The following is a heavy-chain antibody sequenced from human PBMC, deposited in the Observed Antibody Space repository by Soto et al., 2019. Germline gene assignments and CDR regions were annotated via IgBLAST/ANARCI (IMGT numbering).Heavy chain of an antibody. J-gene: IGHJ4*03. CDR2: INYSGST. D-gene: IGHD3-10*01. CDR3: PRENYYALGY. V-gene: IGHV4-59*01. Sequence: PSESLSLTCTASSGSIRSYNWDWVRQPPGKGLEWIGFINYSGSTHYNPSLKSRVTISLDTSKNHLHLKLNSVTPADTAVYYCPRENYYALGYSGPRTLGTVSS. CDR1: SGSIRSYN.